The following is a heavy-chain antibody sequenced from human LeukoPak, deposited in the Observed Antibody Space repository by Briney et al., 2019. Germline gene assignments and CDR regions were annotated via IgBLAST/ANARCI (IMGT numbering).Heavy chain of an antibody. CDR3: ARGQSLGPD. CDR1: GFTFSENS. V-gene: IGHV3-21*01. D-gene: IGHD1-26*01. Sequence: PGGSLRLSCAASGFTFSENSMNWVRQAPGKGLEWVSSITRDSGLTYYADSVKGRFTISRDNAQNSLYLQMDSLRVEDTAKYFCARGQSLGPDWGQGILVTVSA. J-gene: IGHJ4*02. CDR2: ITRDSGLT.